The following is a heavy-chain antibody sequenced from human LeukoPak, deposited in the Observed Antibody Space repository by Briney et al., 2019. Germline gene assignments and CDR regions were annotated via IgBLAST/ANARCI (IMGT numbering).Heavy chain of an antibody. CDR2: INLRGST. CDR3: ARSRGAYYYDSSGYPLYYFDY. CDR1: GGSFNDYY. Sequence: SETLSLTCAVYGGSFNDYYWNWIRQPPGKGLEWIGEINLRGSTTYNPPLKSRVTISVDTSKNQFSLKLSSVTAADTAVYYCARSRGAYYYDSSGYPLYYFDYWGQGTLVTVSS. J-gene: IGHJ4*02. D-gene: IGHD3-22*01. V-gene: IGHV4-34*01.